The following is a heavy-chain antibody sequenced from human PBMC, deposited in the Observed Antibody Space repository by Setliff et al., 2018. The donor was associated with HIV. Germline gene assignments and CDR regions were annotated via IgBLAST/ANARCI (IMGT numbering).Heavy chain of an antibody. CDR1: GGSISSGSYY. Sequence: SESLSLTCTVSGGSISSGSYYWSWIRQPAGKGLEWIGRIYSSGSTNYNPSLKSRVTISVDTSKNQFSLKLSSVTAADTAVYYRARDRRYYDSSGYWYNWFDPWGQGTLVTVSS. J-gene: IGHJ5*02. V-gene: IGHV4-61*02. CDR2: IYSSGST. CDR3: ARDRRYYDSSGYWYNWFDP. D-gene: IGHD3-22*01.